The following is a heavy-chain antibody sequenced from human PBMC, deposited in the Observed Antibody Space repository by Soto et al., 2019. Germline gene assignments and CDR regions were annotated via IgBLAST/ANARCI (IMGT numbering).Heavy chain of an antibody. CDR1: GFTFSSYA. CDR3: AKTGSSVPNYYYYYYMDL. J-gene: IGHJ6*03. V-gene: IGHV3-23*01. D-gene: IGHD6-6*01. Sequence: GGSLRLSCAASGFTFSSYAMSWVRQAPGKGLEWVSAISGSGGSTYYADSVKGRFTISRDNSKNTLYLQMNSLRAEDTAVYYCAKTGSSVPNYYYYYYMDLWGKGTTVTVSS. CDR2: ISGSGGST.